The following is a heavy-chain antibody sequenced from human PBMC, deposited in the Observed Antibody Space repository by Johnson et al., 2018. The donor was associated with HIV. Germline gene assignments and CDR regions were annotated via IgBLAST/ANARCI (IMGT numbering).Heavy chain of an antibody. J-gene: IGHJ3*02. CDR2: IVGSGGTT. CDR3: AKVGAVAGTEDHDAFDI. Sequence: VKLVESGGGLVQPGRSLRLSCSASGFTFGDYAMNWFRQAPGKGLEWVSAIVGSGGTTYYADSVKGRFTFSRDNSKNTLYLQMTSLRAEDTAVYYCAKVGAVAGTEDHDAFDIWGQGTMVTVSS. V-gene: IGHV3-23*04. D-gene: IGHD6-19*01. CDR1: GFTFGDYA.